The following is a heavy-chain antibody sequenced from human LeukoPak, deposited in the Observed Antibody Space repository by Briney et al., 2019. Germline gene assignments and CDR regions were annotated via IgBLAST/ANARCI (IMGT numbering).Heavy chain of an antibody. CDR2: VIPLLDRE. V-gene: IGHV1-69*04. CDR3: AREITIIRGVVYFDH. D-gene: IGHD3-10*01. CDR1: EGTFSTFA. Sequence: ASVKVSCKTSEGTFSTFAISWVRKAPGQGLEWMGRVIPLLDRENYAQNFEGRVTITADKSTTTAYMELSGLRFEDTAIYYCAREITIIRGVVYFDHWGQGTPVTVSS. J-gene: IGHJ4*02.